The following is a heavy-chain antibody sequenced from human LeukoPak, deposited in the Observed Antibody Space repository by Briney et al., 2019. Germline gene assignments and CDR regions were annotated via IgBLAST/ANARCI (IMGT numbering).Heavy chain of an antibody. V-gene: IGHV1-18*01. J-gene: IGHJ4*02. D-gene: IGHD3-9*01. CDR3: QSSEYDILTGYGYFDY. CDR2: ISAYNGNT. CDR1: GYTFTSHG. Sequence: ASVKVSCKASGYTFTSHGISWVRQAPGQGLELMGWISAYNGNTNYAQKLQGRVTMTTDTSTSTAYMELRSLRSDDTAVYFWQSSEYDILTGYGYFDYWGQGTLVTVSS.